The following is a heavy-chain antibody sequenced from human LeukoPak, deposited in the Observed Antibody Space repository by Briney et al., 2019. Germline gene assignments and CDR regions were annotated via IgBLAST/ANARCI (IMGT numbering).Heavy chain of an antibody. CDR3: AKDGTYYYGSGSYLYYYGMDV. V-gene: IGHV3-30*18. CDR1: GFTFSSYG. Sequence: GGSLRLSCAASGFTFSSYGMHWVRQAPGKGLEWVAVISYDGSNKYYADSVKGRFTISRDNSKNTLYLQMNSLRAEDTAVYYCAKDGTYYYGSGSYLYYYGMDVWGQGTTVTVSS. D-gene: IGHD3-10*01. CDR2: ISYDGSNK. J-gene: IGHJ6*02.